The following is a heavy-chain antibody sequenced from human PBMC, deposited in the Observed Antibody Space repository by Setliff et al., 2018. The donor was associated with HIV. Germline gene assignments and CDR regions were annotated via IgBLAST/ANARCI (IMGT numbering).Heavy chain of an antibody. Sequence: SETLSLTCAVSGYSISSGYYWDWIRQPPGKGLEWIGSIYHSGSTFYNPSLKSRVTISVDTSKNQFSLKLSSVTAADTAVYYCARGDRRIIAASGSGWFDPWGQGTLVTVSS. V-gene: IGHV4-38-2*01. CDR2: IYHSGST. J-gene: IGHJ5*02. CDR3: ARGDRRIIAASGSGWFDP. CDR1: GYSISSGYY. D-gene: IGHD6-13*01.